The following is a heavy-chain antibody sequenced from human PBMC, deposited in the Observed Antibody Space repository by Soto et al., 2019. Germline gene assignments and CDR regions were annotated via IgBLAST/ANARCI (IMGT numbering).Heavy chain of an antibody. CDR1: GFTFSSYG. CDR3: ARIVDVGATRSYYFDY. CDR2: IWYDGSNK. Sequence: PGGSLRLSCAASGFTFSSYGMHWVRQAPGKGLEWVAVIWYDGSNKYYADSVKGRFTISRDNSKNTLYLQMNSLRAEDTAVYYCARIVDVGATRSYYFDYWGQGTLVTVSS. V-gene: IGHV3-33*01. D-gene: IGHD1-26*01. J-gene: IGHJ4*02.